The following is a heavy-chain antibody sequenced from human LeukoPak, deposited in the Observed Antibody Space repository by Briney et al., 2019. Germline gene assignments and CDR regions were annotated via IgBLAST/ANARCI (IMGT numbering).Heavy chain of an antibody. J-gene: IGHJ4*02. CDR3: AREPQLGGYYFDY. Sequence: GGSLRLSCAASGFTFISYSMNWVRQAPGKGLEWVSSISSSSSYIYYADSVKGRLTISRDNAKNSLYLQMNSLRAEDTAVYYCAREPQLGGYYFDYWGQGTLVTVSS. V-gene: IGHV3-21*01. CDR2: ISSSSSYI. D-gene: IGHD2-2*01. CDR1: GFTFISYS.